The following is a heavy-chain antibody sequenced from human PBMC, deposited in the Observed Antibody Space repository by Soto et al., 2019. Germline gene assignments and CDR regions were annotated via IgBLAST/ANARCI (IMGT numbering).Heavy chain of an antibody. Sequence: PGESLKISCKGSGYSFTSYWIGWVRQMPGKGLEWMGIIYPGDSDTRYSPSFQGQVTISADKSISTAYLQWSSLKASDTAMYYCARLWVYYYDSSGYSGGGVAFEIWGQGTMVTVSS. CDR1: GYSFTSYW. J-gene: IGHJ3*02. D-gene: IGHD3-22*01. CDR2: IYPGDSDT. CDR3: ARLWVYYYDSSGYSGGGVAFEI. V-gene: IGHV5-51*01.